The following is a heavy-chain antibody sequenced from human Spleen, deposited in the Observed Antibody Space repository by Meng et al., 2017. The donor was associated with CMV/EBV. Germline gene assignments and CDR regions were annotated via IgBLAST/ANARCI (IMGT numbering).Heavy chain of an antibody. CDR3: ARVPYSGWLYNWFDP. CDR1: GFTFSSYS. J-gene: IGHJ5*02. CDR2: ISSSSSYI. D-gene: IGHD5-12*01. V-gene: IGHV3-21*01. Sequence: SGFTFSSYSMKWVRQAPGKGLEWVSSISSSSSYIYYADSVKGRFTISRDNAKNSLYLQMNSLRAEDTAVYYCARVPYSGWLYNWFDPWGQGTLVTVSS.